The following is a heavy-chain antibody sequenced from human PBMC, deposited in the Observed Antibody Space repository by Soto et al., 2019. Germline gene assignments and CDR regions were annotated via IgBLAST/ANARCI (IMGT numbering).Heavy chain of an antibody. CDR1: GFIFTSYS. D-gene: IGHD6-13*01. CDR2: ISSSSSYI. J-gene: IGHJ6*02. Sequence: EVQLVESGGGLVKPGGSLRLSCAASGFIFTSYSMNWVRQAPGKGLEWVSSISSSSSYIYYADSVKGRFTISRDNAKNSLYLQMSSLRAEDTAVYYCARDSGSSSDYYGMDVWGQGTTVTVSS. V-gene: IGHV3-21*01. CDR3: ARDSGSSSDYYGMDV.